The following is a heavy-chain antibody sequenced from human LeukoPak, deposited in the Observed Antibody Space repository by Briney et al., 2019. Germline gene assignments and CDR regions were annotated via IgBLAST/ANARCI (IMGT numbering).Heavy chain of an antibody. Sequence: SGTLSLTCAVSGGSISSYYWSWIRQPPGKGLEWIGYIYYSGSTNYNPSLKSRVTISVDTSKNQFSLKLSSVTAADTAVYYCASFPKYYDFWSGYYYYGMDVWGQGTTVTVSS. CDR2: IYYSGST. J-gene: IGHJ6*02. CDR3: ASFPKYYDFWSGYYYYGMDV. D-gene: IGHD3-3*01. V-gene: IGHV4-59*01. CDR1: GGSISSYY.